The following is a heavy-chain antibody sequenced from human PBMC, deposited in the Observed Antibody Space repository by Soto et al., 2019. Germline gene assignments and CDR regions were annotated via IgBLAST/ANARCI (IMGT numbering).Heavy chain of an antibody. D-gene: IGHD4-17*01. Sequence: GGSLRLSCAASGFTFSTYAMIWVRQTPGKGLEWVSVITGSGGSTYYADSVKGRFTISRDTSKNTLFLQMNSLRAEDTAVYYCAKDRYGDYGGIDYWGQGTMVTVSS. CDR1: GFTFSTYA. CDR2: ITGSGGST. V-gene: IGHV3-23*01. CDR3: AKDRYGDYGGIDY. J-gene: IGHJ4*02.